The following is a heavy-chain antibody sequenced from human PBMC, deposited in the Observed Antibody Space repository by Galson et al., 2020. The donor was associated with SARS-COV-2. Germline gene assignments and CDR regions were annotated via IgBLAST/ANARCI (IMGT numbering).Heavy chain of an antibody. CDR1: GDSISSNYW. CDR2: IYHRGNS. Sequence: SETLSLTCAVSGDSISSNYWWNWVRQPPGKGLEWIGKIYHRGNSIHNPSLESRITISIDKSRNQFSLKLNSVTAADTAVYYCARSDTLQKVLPIYLWGQGTLVTVSS. D-gene: IGHD3-10*01. CDR3: ARSDTLQKVLPIYL. V-gene: IGHV4-4*02. J-gene: IGHJ4*02.